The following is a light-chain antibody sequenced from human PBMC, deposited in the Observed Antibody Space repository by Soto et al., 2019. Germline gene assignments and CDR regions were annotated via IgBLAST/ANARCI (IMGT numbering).Light chain of an antibody. CDR3: QQSYSTPLT. CDR2: AAS. CDR1: QSISSY. Sequence: DIQMTQSPSSLSASLGDRVTITCRASQSISSYLNWYQQKPGKAPKLLIYAASSLQSGVPSRFSGSGSGTDFTLTISSLQPEDFATYYCQQSYSTPLTSGGGTKVDIK. J-gene: IGKJ4*01. V-gene: IGKV1-39*01.